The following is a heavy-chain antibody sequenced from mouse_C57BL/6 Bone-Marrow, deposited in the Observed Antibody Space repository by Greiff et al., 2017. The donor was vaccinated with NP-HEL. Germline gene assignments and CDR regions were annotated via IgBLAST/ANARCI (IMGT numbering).Heavy chain of an antibody. J-gene: IGHJ4*01. D-gene: IGHD2-5*01. Sequence: EVQLVESGGGLVQPGGSMKLSCVASGFTFSNYWMNWVRQSPEKGLEWVAQIRLKSDNYATHYAESVKGRFTISRDDSKSSVYLQMNNLRAEDTGIYYCTGKHSNYLYYAMDYWGQGTSVTVSS. CDR1: GFTFSNYW. V-gene: IGHV6-3*01. CDR3: TGKHSNYLYYAMDY. CDR2: IRLKSDNYAT.